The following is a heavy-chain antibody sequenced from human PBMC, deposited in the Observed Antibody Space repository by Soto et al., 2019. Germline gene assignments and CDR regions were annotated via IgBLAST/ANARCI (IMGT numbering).Heavy chain of an antibody. CDR3: AKDILKSTTGTTGADAFDI. D-gene: IGHD1-1*01. CDR1: GFTFDDYA. Sequence: GGSLRLSCAASGFTFDDYAMHWVRQAPGKGLEWVSGISWNSGSIGYADSVKGRFTISRDNAKNSLYLQMNSLRAEDTALYYCAKDILKSTTGTTGADAFDIWGQGTMVTVSS. J-gene: IGHJ3*02. V-gene: IGHV3-9*01. CDR2: ISWNSGSI.